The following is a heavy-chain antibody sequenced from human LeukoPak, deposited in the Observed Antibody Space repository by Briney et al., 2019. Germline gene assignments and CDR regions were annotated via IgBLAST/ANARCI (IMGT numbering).Heavy chain of an antibody. CDR1: GVSISSYY. V-gene: IGHV4-59*01. J-gene: IGHJ6*02. CDR2: IYYSGST. D-gene: IGHD2-15*01. Sequence: SETLSLTCTVSGVSISSYYWSWIRQPPGKGLEWIGYIYYSGSTNYNPSLKSRVTISVDTSKNQFSLKLSSVTAADTAVYYCARAGYCSGGSCYSGSYYYYGMDVWGQGTTVTVSS. CDR3: ARAGYCSGGSCYSGSYYYYGMDV.